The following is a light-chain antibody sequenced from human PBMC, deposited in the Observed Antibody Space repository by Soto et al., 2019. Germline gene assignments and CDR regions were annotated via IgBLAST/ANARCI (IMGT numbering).Light chain of an antibody. CDR3: SSYTSSSSLLV. V-gene: IGLV2-14*01. CDR2: EVS. Sequence: QSALTQPASVSGSRGQSITISCTGTSSDVGGYNYVSWYQQHPGKAPKLMIYEVSNRPSGVSNRFSGSKSGNTASLTISGLQAEDEADYYCSSYTSSSSLLVFVGGTKLTVL. J-gene: IGLJ3*02. CDR1: SSDVGGYNY.